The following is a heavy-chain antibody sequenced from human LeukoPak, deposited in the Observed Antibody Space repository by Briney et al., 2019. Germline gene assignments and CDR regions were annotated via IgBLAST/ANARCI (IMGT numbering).Heavy chain of an antibody. V-gene: IGHV3-53*05. CDR1: GFTVSSNY. D-gene: IGHD2-2*03. CDR3: AKDSLVDIVVVPAATDFDY. CDR2: IYSGGST. J-gene: IGHJ4*02. Sequence: GGSLRLSCAASGFTVSSNYMSWVRQAPGKGLEWVSVIYSGGSTYYADSVKGRFTISRDNSKNTLYLQMNSLRAEDTAVYYCAKDSLVDIVVVPAATDFDYWGQGTLVTVSS.